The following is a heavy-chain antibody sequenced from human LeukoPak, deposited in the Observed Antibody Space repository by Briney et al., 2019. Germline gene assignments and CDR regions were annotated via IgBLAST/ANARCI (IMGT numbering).Heavy chain of an antibody. Sequence: SQTLSLTCAISGDSVSSNSAAWNWIRQSPSRGLEWLGRTYYRSKWYNDYAVSVKGRIAINPDTSKNQFSLQLNSVAPEDTAVYYCARAKGRSPLFDYWGQGTLVTVSS. D-gene: IGHD6-13*01. CDR3: ARAKGRSPLFDY. V-gene: IGHV6-1*01. CDR1: GDSVSSNSAA. J-gene: IGHJ4*02. CDR2: TYYRSKWYN.